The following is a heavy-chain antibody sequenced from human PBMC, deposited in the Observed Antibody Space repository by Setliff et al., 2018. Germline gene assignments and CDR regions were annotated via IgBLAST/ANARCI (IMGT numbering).Heavy chain of an antibody. CDR1: GFTFSSYT. J-gene: IGHJ4*02. Sequence: PGGSLRLSCAASGFTFSSYTMSWVRQAPGKGLEWVSAISGSGGNTYYADSVKGRFTISRDNSNNTLYLQMNSLRVEDTAVYYCARVHYETSTYSPTLFDHWGQGALVTVSS. CDR3: ARVHYETSTYSPTLFDH. V-gene: IGHV3-23*01. CDR2: ISGSGGNT. D-gene: IGHD3-22*01.